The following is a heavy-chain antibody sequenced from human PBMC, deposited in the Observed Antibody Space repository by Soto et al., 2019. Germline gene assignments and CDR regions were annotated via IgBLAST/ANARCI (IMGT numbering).Heavy chain of an antibody. CDR2: ISKSGTTT. D-gene: IGHD5-12*01. Sequence: GGSLRLSCVGSGFTFSSYGMNWVRQGPGKGLEWLSSISKSGTTTYYADSVRGRFTISRDNAKNTLYLQMNSLRDEDTAVYYCAREGYPFDYWGQGTLVTVSS. CDR1: GFTFSSYG. CDR3: AREGYPFDY. V-gene: IGHV3-48*02. J-gene: IGHJ4*02.